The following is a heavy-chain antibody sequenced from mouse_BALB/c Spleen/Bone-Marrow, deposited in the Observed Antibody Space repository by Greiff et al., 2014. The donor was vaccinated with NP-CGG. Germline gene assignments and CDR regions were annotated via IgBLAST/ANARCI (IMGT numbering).Heavy chain of an antibody. CDR3: ARFSQLGLLAY. CDR2: IYPGSGST. Sequence: VQGVESGAELVKPGTSVKLSCKASGYNFTSYWINWVKLRPGQGFEWIGDIYPGSGSTNYNEKFKSKATLTVDTSSSTAYMQLSSLASEDSALYYCARFSQLGLLAYWGQGTLVTVSA. CDR1: GYNFTSYW. J-gene: IGHJ3*01. V-gene: IGHV1-55*01. D-gene: IGHD3-1*01.